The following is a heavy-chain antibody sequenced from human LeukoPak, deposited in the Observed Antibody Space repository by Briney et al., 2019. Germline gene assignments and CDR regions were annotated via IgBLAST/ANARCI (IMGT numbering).Heavy chain of an antibody. CDR3: ARDVGTLSQPRDAFAI. D-gene: IGHD2-2*01. J-gene: IGHJ3*02. CDR2: IYSGCST. CDR1: GFTVSSNY. Sequence: TGGSLRLSCAASGFTVSSNYMSWVRQAPGKGLEWVSVIYSGCSTYYADSVKGRFTISRDNSKNTLYLQMNSLSAEDTAVYYCARDVGTLSQPRDAFAIWGQGTMVTVSS. V-gene: IGHV3-66*02.